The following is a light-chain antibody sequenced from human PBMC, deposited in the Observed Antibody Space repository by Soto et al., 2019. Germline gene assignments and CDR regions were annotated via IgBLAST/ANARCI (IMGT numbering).Light chain of an antibody. CDR1: SSDVGGYNF. CDR2: DVT. Sequence: QSALTQTASVSGSPGQSITISCTGTSSDVGGYNFVSWYQQHPGKAPKLMIYDVTNRPSGVSNRFSGSKSGNTASLTISGLQAEDEADYYCLSYSSSTSPYVLGTATKLTVL. CDR3: LSYSSSTSPYV. J-gene: IGLJ1*01. V-gene: IGLV2-14*01.